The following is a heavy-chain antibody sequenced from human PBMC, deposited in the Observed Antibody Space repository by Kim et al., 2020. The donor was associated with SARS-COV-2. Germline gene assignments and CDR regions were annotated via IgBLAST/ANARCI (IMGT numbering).Heavy chain of an antibody. Sequence: KAKSYATEDVASLKGRFTISRDDAKNTAYLQVNSLKIEDTALYYCSRNLSSWGQGTLVTVSS. CDR2: KAKSYAT. J-gene: IGHJ5*02. V-gene: IGHV3-73*01. CDR3: SRNLSS. D-gene: IGHD3-16*02.